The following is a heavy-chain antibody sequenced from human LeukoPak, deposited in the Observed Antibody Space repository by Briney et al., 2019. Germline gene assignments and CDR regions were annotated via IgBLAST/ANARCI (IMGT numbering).Heavy chain of an antibody. Sequence: ASVKVSCKASGYMFTGYYMHWVRQAPGQGLEWMGWINPNSGGTNYAQKFQGRVTMTRDTSISTAYMDLNRLRSDDTAVYYCARVVAVTGTPVYYMDVWGRGTTVTVSS. CDR2: INPNSGGT. J-gene: IGHJ6*03. V-gene: IGHV1-2*02. CDR1: GYMFTGYY. D-gene: IGHD6-19*01. CDR3: ARVVAVTGTPVYYMDV.